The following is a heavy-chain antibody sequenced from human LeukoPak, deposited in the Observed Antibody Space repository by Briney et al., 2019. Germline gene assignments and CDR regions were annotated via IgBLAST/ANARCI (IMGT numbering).Heavy chain of an antibody. CDR1: GYSISSGYY. D-gene: IGHD1-14*01. Sequence: SETLSLTCTVSGYSISSGYYWNWIRQSPEKGLEWIGEINHTGTTNYNPSLKSPVTISVDTSKNQFSLRLNSVTAADTATYYCARGSADRRNYYYYIDVWGNGTTVTVSS. CDR2: INHTGTT. J-gene: IGHJ6*03. CDR3: ARGSADRRNYYYYIDV. V-gene: IGHV4-38-2*02.